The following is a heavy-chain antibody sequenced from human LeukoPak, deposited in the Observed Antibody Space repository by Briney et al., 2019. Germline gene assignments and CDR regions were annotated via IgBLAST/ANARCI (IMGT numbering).Heavy chain of an antibody. Sequence: GASVKVSCKASGYTFSSYGISRVRQAPGQGLEWMGWISVYSGNTNYAQRFQGRVTMTTDTSTSTAYMELRSLRSDDTAVYYCARDANGVLGDYWGQGTLVTVSS. CDR3: ARDANGVLGDY. CDR2: ISVYSGNT. CDR1: GYTFSSYG. D-gene: IGHD2-8*01. V-gene: IGHV1-18*01. J-gene: IGHJ4*02.